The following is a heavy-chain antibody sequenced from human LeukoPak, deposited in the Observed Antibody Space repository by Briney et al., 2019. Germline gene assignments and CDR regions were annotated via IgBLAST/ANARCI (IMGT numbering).Heavy chain of an antibody. CDR2: INPNSGGT. CDR1: GYTFTGYY. J-gene: IGHJ6*02. CDR3: ARDLSIAAAGTDWYYYGMDV. V-gene: IGHV1-2*04. Sequence: GASVKVSCKASGYTFTGYYMHWVRQAPGQGLEWMGWINPNSGGTNYAQKFQGWVTMTRDTSISTAYMELSRLRSDDTAVYYCARDLSIAAAGTDWYYYGMDVWGQGTTVTVSS. D-gene: IGHD6-13*01.